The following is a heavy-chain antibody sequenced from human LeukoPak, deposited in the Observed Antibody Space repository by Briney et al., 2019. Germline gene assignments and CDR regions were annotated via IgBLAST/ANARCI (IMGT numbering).Heavy chain of an antibody. Sequence: PGGSLRLSCAASGFTFSSYAMSWVRQAPGKGLEWVSAISGSGGSTYYADSVKGRFTTSRDNSKNTLYLQMNSLRAEDTAVYYCAKDQGQLRYFQHWGQGTLVTVSS. CDR3: AKDQGQLRYFQH. CDR2: ISGSGGST. CDR1: GFTFSSYA. J-gene: IGHJ1*01. D-gene: IGHD1-1*01. V-gene: IGHV3-23*01.